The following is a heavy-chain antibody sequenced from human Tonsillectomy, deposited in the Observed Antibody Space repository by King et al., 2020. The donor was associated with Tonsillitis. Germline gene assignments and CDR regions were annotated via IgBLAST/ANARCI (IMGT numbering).Heavy chain of an antibody. Sequence: VQLVESGGALVKPGGSLRLSCAASGFTFNSAWMTWVRQTPGRGLEWVGRIKSKTEGGTTDYAAPVKGRFTISRDDSKNTLFLQMNSLKTEDTAVYYCTTDCYSTSCYRNRAWYWGQGTLVTVSS. V-gene: IGHV3-15*02. D-gene: IGHD2-2*02. CDR1: GFTFNSAW. CDR3: TTDCYSTSCYRNRAWY. CDR2: IKSKTEGGTT. J-gene: IGHJ4*02.